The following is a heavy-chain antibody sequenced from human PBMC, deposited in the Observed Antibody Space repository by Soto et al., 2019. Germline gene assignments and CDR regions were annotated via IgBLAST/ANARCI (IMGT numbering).Heavy chain of an antibody. CDR3: ARGWGYDSNDYYYAY. D-gene: IGHD3-22*01. J-gene: IGHJ4*02. Sequence: QVQLVQSGAEVRKPGSSVKVSCKASGGTFSRHAISWVRQAPGQGLEWMGGIIPIFVTANHAQKFQGRVTIISDESTSTVYMELSRLRSADTAMYYCARGWGYDSNDYYYAYWGQGTLVIVSS. V-gene: IGHV1-69*01. CDR2: IIPIFVTA. CDR1: GGTFSRHA.